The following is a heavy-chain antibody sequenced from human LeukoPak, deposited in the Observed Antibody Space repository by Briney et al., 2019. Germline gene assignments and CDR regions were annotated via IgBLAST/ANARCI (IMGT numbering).Heavy chain of an antibody. CDR2: IYYSGST. V-gene: IGHV4-39*07. CDR1: GVSISNGSYY. CDR3: ARDGPGLRPYNWFDP. Sequence: PSETLSLTCIVSGVSISNGSYYWGWIRQPPGKGLEWIGSIYYSGSTYYNPSLKSRVTMSVDTSKNQFSLKLSSVTAADTAVYYCARDGPGLRPYNWFDPWGQGTLVTVSS. J-gene: IGHJ5*02.